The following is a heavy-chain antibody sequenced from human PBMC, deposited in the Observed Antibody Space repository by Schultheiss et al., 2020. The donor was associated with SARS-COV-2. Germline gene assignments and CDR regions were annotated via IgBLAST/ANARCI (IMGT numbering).Heavy chain of an antibody. CDR3: ARGQQLGDNWFDP. D-gene: IGHD6-13*01. CDR2: ISSSGSTI. V-gene: IGHV3-48*03. J-gene: IGHJ5*02. Sequence: GGSLRLSCAASRFSFSNYAMSWVRQAPGKGLEWVSYISSSGSTIYYADSVKGRFTISRDNAKNTLYLQVNSLRAEDTAVYYCARGQQLGDNWFDPWGQGTLVTVSS. CDR1: RFSFSNYA.